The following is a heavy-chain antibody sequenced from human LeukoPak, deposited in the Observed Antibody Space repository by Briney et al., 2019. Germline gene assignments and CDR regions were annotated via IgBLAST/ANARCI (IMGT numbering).Heavy chain of an antibody. CDR1: GFTLNSNY. J-gene: IGHJ6*02. CDR3: ARGFGKVAANVFGGYTMDV. D-gene: IGHD6-6*01. Sequence: GGSLRLSCAPSGFTLNSNYMSWVRQAPGEGLEWVSLIYTGGSTYYPDSVKGQFTISRDNVKNTLYLQMNSLRPEDTAVYYCARGFGKVAANVFGGYTMDVWGQGTTVTVSS. CDR2: IYTGGST. V-gene: IGHV3-66*02.